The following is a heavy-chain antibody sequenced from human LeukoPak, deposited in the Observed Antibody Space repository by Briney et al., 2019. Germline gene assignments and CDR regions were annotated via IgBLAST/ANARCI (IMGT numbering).Heavy chain of an antibody. CDR2: IYVSGDT. V-gene: IGHV3-53*01. CDR1: GFTVSSNY. CDR3: ARDRLQYFDY. J-gene: IGHJ4*02. D-gene: IGHD3-16*01. Sequence: GSLRLSCAASGFTVSSNYMSWVRQAPGKGLEWVSLIYVSGDTYYTDSVKGRFTISRDTSENTLYLQMNSLRVEDTAVYYCARDRLQYFDYWGQGTLVTVSS.